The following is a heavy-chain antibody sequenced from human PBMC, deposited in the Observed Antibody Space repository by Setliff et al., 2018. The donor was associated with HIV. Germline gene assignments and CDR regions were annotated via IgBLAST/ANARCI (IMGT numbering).Heavy chain of an antibody. Sequence: ASVKVSCKASAFTFTDFGISWVRQAPGQGLEWMGWISAYNGNTNYAQKFLGRVTMTTDTSTSTAYMELRSLRSADSAVYYCARVPVSNHYYYMDVWGKGTTVTVSS. CDR1: AFTFTDFG. V-gene: IGHV1-18*01. J-gene: IGHJ6*03. CDR3: ARVPVSNHYYYMDV. CDR2: ISAYNGNT.